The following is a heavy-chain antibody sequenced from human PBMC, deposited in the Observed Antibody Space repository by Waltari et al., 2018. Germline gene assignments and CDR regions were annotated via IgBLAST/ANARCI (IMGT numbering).Heavy chain of an antibody. J-gene: IGHJ5*02. D-gene: IGHD2-15*01. Sequence: QLQLQESGPGLVKPSETLSLTCIVSGGSISISIHYWHWVRQPPGKVLEWIGSIYYNGRTQYNPSLKTRVTMSVDTSKNQFSLKMTSVTAADTAMYYCARGGTPDGWFDPWGQGTLVNVSS. CDR2: IYYNGRT. V-gene: IGHV4-39*07. CDR3: ARGGTPDGWFDP. CDR1: GGSISISIHY.